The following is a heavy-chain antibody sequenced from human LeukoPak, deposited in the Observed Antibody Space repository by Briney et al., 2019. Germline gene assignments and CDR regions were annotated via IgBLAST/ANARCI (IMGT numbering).Heavy chain of an antibody. J-gene: IGHJ5*02. V-gene: IGHV1-2*02. CDR2: INPNSGGK. CDR1: VYTFTVYY. D-gene: IGHD3-3*01. CDR3: ARAPYDFWSGSNNWFDP. Sequence: GASVSVSCKASVYTFTVYYMHLVRQAPGQRLEWMGWINPNSGGKNYEKKFQGRVTMTRDTSISTAYMELSRLRSDDTAVYYCARAPYDFWSGSNNWFDPWGQGTLVTVSS.